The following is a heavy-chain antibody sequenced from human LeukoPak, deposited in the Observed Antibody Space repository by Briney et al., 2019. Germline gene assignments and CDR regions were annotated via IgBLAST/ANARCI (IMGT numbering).Heavy chain of an antibody. CDR3: ASGRGIQLWLTFDY. J-gene: IGHJ4*02. Sequence: EALVKVSCKASGGTFSSYAISWVRQAPGQGLEWMGGIIPIFGTANYAQKFQGRVTITTDESTSTAYMELSSLRSEDTAVYYCASGRGIQLWLTFDYWGQGTLVTVSS. CDR1: GGTFSSYA. V-gene: IGHV1-69*05. D-gene: IGHD5-18*01. CDR2: IIPIFGTA.